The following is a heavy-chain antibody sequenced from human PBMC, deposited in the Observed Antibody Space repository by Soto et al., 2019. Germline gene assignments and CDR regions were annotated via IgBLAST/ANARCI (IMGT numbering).Heavy chain of an antibody. CDR2: INPFLRIT. J-gene: IGHJ5*02. CDR3: ARVDRNYDFWSGYQYNNWFDP. CDR1: GGTFSSYA. D-gene: IGHD3-3*01. Sequence: SVKVSCKASGGTFSSYAFSWVRQAHGEGLEWMGRINPFLRITNYAQNFQGRVTITADQSTSTAYMELRSLRSDDTAVYYCARVDRNYDFWSGYQYNNWFDPWGQGTLVTVSS. V-gene: IGHV1-69*04.